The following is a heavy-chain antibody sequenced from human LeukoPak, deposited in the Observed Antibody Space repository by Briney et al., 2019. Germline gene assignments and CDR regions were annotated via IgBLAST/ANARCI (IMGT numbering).Heavy chain of an antibody. V-gene: IGHV3-30*18. CDR2: ISYDGSNK. J-gene: IGHJ4*02. CDR1: GFTFSSYG. Sequence: GGSLRLSCAASGFTFSSYGMHWVRQAPGKGLEWVAVISYDGSNKYYADSVKGRFTISRDNSKNTLYLQMNSLRAEDTAVYYCAKDNRDYYIDYWGQGTLVTVSS. D-gene: IGHD3-10*01. CDR3: AKDNRDYYIDY.